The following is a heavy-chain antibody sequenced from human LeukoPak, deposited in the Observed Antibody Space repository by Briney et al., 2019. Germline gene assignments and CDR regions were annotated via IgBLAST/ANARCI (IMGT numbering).Heavy chain of an antibody. J-gene: IGHJ4*02. Sequence: ASVKVSCKASGYTFTSYYMHWVRQAPGQGLEWMGIINPSGGSTSYAQKFQGRVTMTRDTSTSTVYMEVSSLRSEDTAVYYCARGTANFWSGYSSHFDYWGQGTLVTVSS. V-gene: IGHV1-46*01. D-gene: IGHD3-3*01. CDR3: ARGTANFWSGYSSHFDY. CDR2: INPSGGST. CDR1: GYTFTSYY.